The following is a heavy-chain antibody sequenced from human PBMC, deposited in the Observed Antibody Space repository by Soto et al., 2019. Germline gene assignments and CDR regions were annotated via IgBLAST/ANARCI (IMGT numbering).Heavy chain of an antibody. V-gene: IGHV1-18*01. CDR2: ISAYNGNT. J-gene: IGHJ4*02. Sequence: GASVKVSCKASGYTFTSYGISWVRQAPGQGLEWMGWISAYNGNTNYAQKLQGRVTMTTDTSTSTAYMELRSLISDDTAVYYCARDPLPFGGDPTGFDDWGQGTLVTVSS. D-gene: IGHD2-21*01. CDR3: ARDPLPFGGDPTGFDD. CDR1: GYTFTSYG.